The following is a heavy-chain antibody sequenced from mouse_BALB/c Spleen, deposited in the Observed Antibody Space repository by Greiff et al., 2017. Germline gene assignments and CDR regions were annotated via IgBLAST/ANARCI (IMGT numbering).Heavy chain of an antibody. CDR1: GFTFSSFG. J-gene: IGHJ4*01. CDR2: ISSGSSTI. D-gene: IGHD1-1*02. V-gene: IGHV5-17*02. CDR3: ARWLIYGRYYDAMDY. Sequence: EVQLVESGGGLVQPGGSRKLSCAASGFTFSSFGMHWVRQDPEKGLEWVAYISSGSSTIYYADTVKGRFTISRDNPKNTLFLQMTSLRSEDTAMYYCARWLIYGRYYDAMDYWGQGTSVTVSA.